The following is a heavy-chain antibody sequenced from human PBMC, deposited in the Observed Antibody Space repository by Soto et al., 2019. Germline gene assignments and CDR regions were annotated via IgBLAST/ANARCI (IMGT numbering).Heavy chain of an antibody. V-gene: IGHV3-30*03. CDR3: ASERLAVLRSVLDY. Sequence: GGSLRLSCAASGFTFSSYGMHWVRQAPGKGLEWVALISYDGSNKYYADSVKGRFTISRDNSKNTLYLQMNSLRTEDTAVYYCASERLAVLRSVLDYWGQGTPVTV. J-gene: IGHJ4*02. CDR2: ISYDGSNK. CDR1: GFTFSSYG. D-gene: IGHD2-8*02.